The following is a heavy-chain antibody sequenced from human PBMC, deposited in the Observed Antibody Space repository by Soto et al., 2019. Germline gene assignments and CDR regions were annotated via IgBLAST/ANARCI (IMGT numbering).Heavy chain of an antibody. CDR3: ASLEGPYYFDY. Sequence: EVQLLESGGGLVQPGGSLRLSCAASGFTFSSYAMSWVRQAPGKGLEWVSAISVSGVSTYYADSVKGRFTISRDNSKNTLYLQMNSRRAEDTAVYDCASLEGPYYFDYWGQGTLVTVSS. J-gene: IGHJ4*02. D-gene: IGHD1-1*01. CDR1: GFTFSSYA. V-gene: IGHV3-23*01. CDR2: ISVSGVST.